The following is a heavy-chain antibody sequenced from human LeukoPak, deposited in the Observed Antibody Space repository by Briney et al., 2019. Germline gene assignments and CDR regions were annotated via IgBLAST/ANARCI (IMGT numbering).Heavy chain of an antibody. Sequence: GGSLRLSCAASGFTFSSYAMSWVRQAPEKGLEWVSAISGSGGSTYYADSVKGRFTISRDNSKNTLYLQMNSLRAEDTAVYYCAKGRAGGVRGVIPYYFDYWGQGTLVTVSS. V-gene: IGHV3-23*01. CDR2: ISGSGGST. D-gene: IGHD3-10*01. CDR1: GFTFSSYA. CDR3: AKGRAGGVRGVIPYYFDY. J-gene: IGHJ4*02.